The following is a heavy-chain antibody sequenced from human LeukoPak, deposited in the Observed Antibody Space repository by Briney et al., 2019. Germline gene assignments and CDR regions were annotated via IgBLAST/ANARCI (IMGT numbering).Heavy chain of an antibody. J-gene: IGHJ4*02. CDR3: ARHRRIAVAGLSFDY. V-gene: IGHV4-34*01. Sequence: SETLSLTCAVYGGSFSGYYWSWIRQPPGKGLEWIGEINHSGSTNYNPSLKSRVTISVDTSKNQFSLKLSSVTAADTAVYYCARHRRIAVAGLSFDYWGQGILVTVSS. CDR1: GGSFSGYY. CDR2: INHSGST. D-gene: IGHD6-19*01.